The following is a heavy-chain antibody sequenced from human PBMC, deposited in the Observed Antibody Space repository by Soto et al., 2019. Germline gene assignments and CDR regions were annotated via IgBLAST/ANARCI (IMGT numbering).Heavy chain of an antibody. V-gene: IGHV1-69*13. CDR3: ARERWLQLRYYFDY. J-gene: IGHJ4*02. Sequence: SVKVSCKASGGTFSSYAISCVRQAPGQGLEWMGGIIPIFGTANYAQKFQGRVTITADESTSTAYMELSSLRSEDTAVYYCARERWLQLRYYFDYWGQGTLVTVSS. CDR1: GGTFSSYA. D-gene: IGHD5-12*01. CDR2: IIPIFGTA.